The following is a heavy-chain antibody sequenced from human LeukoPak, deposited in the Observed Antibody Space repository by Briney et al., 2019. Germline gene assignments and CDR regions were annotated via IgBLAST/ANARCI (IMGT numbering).Heavy chain of an antibody. Sequence: PSGTLSLTCAVSGGSISSSNWWSWVRQPPGKGLEWIGYIYYSGSTNYNPSLKSRVTISVDTSKNQFSLKLSSVTAADTAVYYCASTSRESSSRIDYWGQGTLVTVSS. J-gene: IGHJ4*02. CDR1: GGSISSSNW. D-gene: IGHD6-6*01. V-gene: IGHV4-4*02. CDR3: ASTSRESSSRIDY. CDR2: IYYSGST.